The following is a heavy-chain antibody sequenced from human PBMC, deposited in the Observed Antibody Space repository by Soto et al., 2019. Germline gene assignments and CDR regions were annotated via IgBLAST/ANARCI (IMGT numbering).Heavy chain of an antibody. Sequence: AGGSLRLSCAGSGFTFRTHTLVWVRRAPGKGLEWVSSISSGGTYLEYAHSVKGRFAISRDDAKDSVFLQMNSLKTDDTAVYYCVKGGEDITSPYGMDVWGQGTTVTVSS. CDR1: GFTFRTHT. D-gene: IGHD3-16*01. J-gene: IGHJ6*02. V-gene: IGHV3-21*06. CDR2: ISSGGTYL. CDR3: VKGGEDITSPYGMDV.